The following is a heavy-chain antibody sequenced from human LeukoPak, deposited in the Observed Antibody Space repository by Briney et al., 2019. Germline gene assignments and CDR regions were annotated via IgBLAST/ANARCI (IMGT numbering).Heavy chain of an antibody. D-gene: IGHD4-23*01. CDR1: GGSISSGGYY. CDR3: ARTTVVAKYFDY. Sequence: PSQTLSLTCTVSGGSISSGGYYWSWIRQHPGKGLEWIGYIYYSGSTYYNPSLKSRLTISVDTSKNQFSLKLSSVTAADTAVYYCARTTVVAKYFDYWGQGTLVTVSS. J-gene: IGHJ4*02. V-gene: IGHV4-31*03. CDR2: IYYSGST.